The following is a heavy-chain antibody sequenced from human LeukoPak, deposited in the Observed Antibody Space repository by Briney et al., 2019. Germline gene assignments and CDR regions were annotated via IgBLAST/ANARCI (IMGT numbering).Heavy chain of an antibody. CDR2: IIPIFGTA. J-gene: IGHJ5*02. Sequence: ASVKVSCKASGGTFSSYAISWVRQAPGQGLEWMGGIIPIFGTANYAQKFQGRVTITADKSTSTAYMELSSLRSEDTAVYYCARVAYYDILTGYLNWFDPWGQGTLVTVSS. CDR3: ARVAYYDILTGYLNWFDP. V-gene: IGHV1-69*06. CDR1: GGTFSSYA. D-gene: IGHD3-9*01.